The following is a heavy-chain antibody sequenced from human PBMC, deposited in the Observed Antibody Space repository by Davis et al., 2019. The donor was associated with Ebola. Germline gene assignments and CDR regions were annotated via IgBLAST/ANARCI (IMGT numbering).Heavy chain of an antibody. J-gene: IGHJ4*02. CDR3: ARSNSMIVVGDLLY. CDR2: ISAYNGNT. D-gene: IGHD3-22*01. Sequence: AASVKVSCKASGYTFTSYGISWVRQAPGQGLEWMGWISAYNGNTNYARKLQGRVTTTTDTSTSTAYMELRSLRSDDTAVYYCARSNSMIVVGDLLYWGQGTLVTVSS. CDR1: GYTFTSYG. V-gene: IGHV1-18*01.